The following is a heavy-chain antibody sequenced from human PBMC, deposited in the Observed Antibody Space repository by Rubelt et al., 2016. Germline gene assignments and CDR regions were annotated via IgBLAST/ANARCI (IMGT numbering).Heavy chain of an antibody. Sequence: QVQLVQSGAEVKKPGASVKVSCKVSGYTFTELSMHWVRQAPGKGLEWMGGFDPEDGETIYAQRFQGKSTMTQDTSTATAYMELSSLRSEDTAVYYCATGQYSSGCDYWGQGTLVTVSS. J-gene: IGHJ4*02. CDR1: GYTFTELS. CDR2: FDPEDGET. V-gene: IGHV1-24*01. D-gene: IGHD6-19*01. CDR3: ATGQYSSGCDY.